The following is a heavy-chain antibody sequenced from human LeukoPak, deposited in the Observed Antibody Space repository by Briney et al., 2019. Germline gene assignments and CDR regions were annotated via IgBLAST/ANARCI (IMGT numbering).Heavy chain of an antibody. CDR2: INSDGSSI. V-gene: IGHV3-74*01. CDR1: GFTFSNYW. Sequence: GGSLRLSCAASGFTFSNYWMHWVRQGPGKGLVWVSRINSDGSSITYADSVKGRFTISRDNAKNTLYLQMNSLRVEDTAVYYCATALYGSGSYNKAYMDVWGKGTTVTISS. D-gene: IGHD3-10*01. J-gene: IGHJ6*03. CDR3: ATALYGSGSYNKAYMDV.